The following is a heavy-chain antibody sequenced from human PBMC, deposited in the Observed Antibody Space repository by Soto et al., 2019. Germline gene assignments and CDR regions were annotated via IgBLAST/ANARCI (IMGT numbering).Heavy chain of an antibody. J-gene: IGHJ4*02. V-gene: IGHV3-15*07. Sequence: EVQLVESGGGLVKPGGSLRLSCAASGFTFSNAWMNWVRQAPGKGLEWVGRIKSKTDGGTKDYAAHVKGRFTISRDDSKNTLYLQMNSLKTEDTAVYYCTTGHSNWNYVVVSSDYWGQGTLVTVSS. CDR1: GFTFSNAW. CDR2: IKSKTDGGTK. D-gene: IGHD1-7*01. CDR3: TTGHSNWNYVVVSSDY.